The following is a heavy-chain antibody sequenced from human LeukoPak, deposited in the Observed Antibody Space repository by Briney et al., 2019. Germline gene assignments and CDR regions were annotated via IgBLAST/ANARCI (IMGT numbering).Heavy chain of an antibody. D-gene: IGHD4-11*01. Sequence: SETLSLTCTVSGGSISSSSYYWDWIRQPAGKGLEWIGRIYTSGSTNYNPSLKSRVTISVDKSKNHFSLKLSSVTATDTAVYYCASLQSNSYYYYYMDVWGKGTTVTVSS. CDR2: IYTSGST. CDR3: ASLQSNSYYYYYMDV. V-gene: IGHV4-61*02. CDR1: GGSISSSSYY. J-gene: IGHJ6*03.